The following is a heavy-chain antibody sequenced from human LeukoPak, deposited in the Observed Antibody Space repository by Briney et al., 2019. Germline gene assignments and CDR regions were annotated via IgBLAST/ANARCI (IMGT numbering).Heavy chain of an antibody. V-gene: IGHV3-74*01. Sequence: VTLSLTCTVSGGSISSSSSYWGWVRQPPGKGLVWVLRSNGDGSGTTYADSVKGRFTISRDNAKNTLYLQMNSLRVEDTAVYYCARLCTADCGAFDIWGQGTMVTVSS. CDR3: ARLCTADCGAFDI. CDR2: SNGDGSGT. D-gene: IGHD1-26*01. J-gene: IGHJ3*02. CDR1: GGSISSSSSY.